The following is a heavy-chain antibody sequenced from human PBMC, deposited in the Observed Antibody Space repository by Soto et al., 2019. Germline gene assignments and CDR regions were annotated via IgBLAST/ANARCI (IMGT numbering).Heavy chain of an antibody. J-gene: IGHJ4*02. Sequence: EVQLVESGGGLVQPGRSLRLSCVASGLTFDDYAMHWVRQAPGKGLEWVSGISWNSGSIGYADSVKGRFTISRDNAKNSLFLQLSSLRAEDTALYYCVQDFCLRGIAVAGGYWGQGTLVTVSS. CDR1: GLTFDDYA. CDR3: VQDFCLRGIAVAGGY. V-gene: IGHV3-9*01. CDR2: ISWNSGSI. D-gene: IGHD6-19*01.